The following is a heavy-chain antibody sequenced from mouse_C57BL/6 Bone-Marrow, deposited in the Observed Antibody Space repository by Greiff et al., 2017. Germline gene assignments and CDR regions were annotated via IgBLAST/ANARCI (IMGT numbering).Heavy chain of an antibody. CDR3: AREDYDYPYWYFDV. Sequence: EVQRVESGGGFVKPGGSLKLSCAASGFTFSSYAMSWVRQTPEKRLEWVATISDGGSYTYDPDNVKGRFTISRDNAKNNLYLQMSHLQSEDTAMYYCAREDYDYPYWYFDVWGTGTTVTVSS. D-gene: IGHD2-4*01. CDR1: GFTFSSYA. V-gene: IGHV5-4*01. CDR2: ISDGGSYT. J-gene: IGHJ1*03.